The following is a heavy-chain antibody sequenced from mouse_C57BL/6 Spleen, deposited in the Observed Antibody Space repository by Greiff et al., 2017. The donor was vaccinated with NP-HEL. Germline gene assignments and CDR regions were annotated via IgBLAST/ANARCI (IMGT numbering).Heavy chain of an antibody. D-gene: IGHD4-1*01. Sequence: QVQLQQPGAELVMPGASVKLSCKASGYTFTSYWMHWVKQRPGQGLEWIGEIDPSDSYTNYNQKFKGKSKLTVDKSSSTAYMQLSSLTSEDSAVYYCARWEAPGFAYWGQGTLVTVSA. CDR1: GYTFTSYW. CDR2: IDPSDSYT. V-gene: IGHV1-69*01. J-gene: IGHJ3*01. CDR3: ARWEAPGFAY.